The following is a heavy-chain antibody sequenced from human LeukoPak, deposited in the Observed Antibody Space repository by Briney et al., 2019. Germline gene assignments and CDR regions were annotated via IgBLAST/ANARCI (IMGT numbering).Heavy chain of an antibody. J-gene: IGHJ5*02. V-gene: IGHV3-23*01. CDR2: IHGSGDYT. CDR1: GFTFSSYA. D-gene: IGHD6-13*01. CDR3: AKGIATGKIDWFEP. Sequence: GGSLTLSRAASGFTFSSYAMSWVRQAPGKGLEWISSIHGSGDYTYYVDSVKGRFTISRDNSKNTLYLHMNSLRAEDTAVYYCAKGIATGKIDWFEPWVGPTVVTVSS.